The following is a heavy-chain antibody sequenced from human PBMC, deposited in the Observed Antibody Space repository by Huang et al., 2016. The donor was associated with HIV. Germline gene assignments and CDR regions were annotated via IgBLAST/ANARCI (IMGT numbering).Heavy chain of an antibody. CDR1: GGTFSSYA. CDR2: IIPIFGTP. V-gene: IGHV1-69*01. CDR3: ARDRKYDNAWYWFDP. D-gene: IGHD1-1*01. Sequence: QVQLVQSGAEVKKPGSSVRVSCEAYGGTFSSYAINWVRQAPGKGLEWMGGIIPIFGTPNDAQKFQGRVTITADESTSTAYMELSSLRSDDTAVYYCARDRKYDNAWYWFDPWGQGTLVTVSS. J-gene: IGHJ5*02.